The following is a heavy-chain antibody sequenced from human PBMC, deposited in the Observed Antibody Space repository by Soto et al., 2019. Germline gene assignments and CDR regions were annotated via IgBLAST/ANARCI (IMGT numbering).Heavy chain of an antibody. CDR3: ATNGNPQNYYYGMDV. D-gene: IGHD2-8*01. V-gene: IGHV1-2*04. CDR1: GYTFTGYY. CDR2: INPNSGGT. J-gene: IGHJ6*02. Sequence: QVQLVQSGAEAKKPGASVKVSCKASGYTFTGYYMHWVRQAPGQGLEWMGWINPNSGGTNYAQKFQGWVTMTRDTSISTAYMELSRLRSDDTAVYYCATNGNPQNYYYGMDVWGQGTTVTVSS.